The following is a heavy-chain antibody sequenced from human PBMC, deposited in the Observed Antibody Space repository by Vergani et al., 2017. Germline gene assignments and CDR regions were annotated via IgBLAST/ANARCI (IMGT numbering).Heavy chain of an antibody. CDR1: GFTFSSYW. Sequence: EVQLVESGGGLVQPGGSLRLSCAASGFTFSSYWMSWVRQAPGKGLEWVANIKQDGSEKYYVDSVKGRFTISRDNAKNSLYLQMNSLRAEDTAVYYCARDRVVMVPYYYYYYMDVWGEGTTVTVSS. CDR3: ARDRVVMVPYYYYYYMDV. J-gene: IGHJ6*03. CDR2: IKQDGSEK. V-gene: IGHV3-7*01. D-gene: IGHD2-15*01.